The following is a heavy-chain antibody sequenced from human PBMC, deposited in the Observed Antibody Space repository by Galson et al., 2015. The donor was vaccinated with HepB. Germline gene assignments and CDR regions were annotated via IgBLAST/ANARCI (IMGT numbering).Heavy chain of an antibody. J-gene: IGHJ4*02. CDR1: GFTFSSYA. Sequence: SLRLSCAASGFTFSSYAMHWVRQAPGKGLEWVAVISYDGSNKYYADSVKGRFTISRDNSKNTLYLQMNSLRAEDTAVYYCARDGFVSGSGSPIDYWGQGTLVTVSS. CDR2: ISYDGSNK. D-gene: IGHD3-10*01. V-gene: IGHV3-30*04. CDR3: ARDGFVSGSGSPIDY.